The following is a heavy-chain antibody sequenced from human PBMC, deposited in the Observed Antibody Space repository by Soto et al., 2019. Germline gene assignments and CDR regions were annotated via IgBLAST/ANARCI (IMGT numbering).Heavy chain of an antibody. CDR1: GFTFSDYY. Sequence: PGGSLRLSCAASGFTFSDYYMSWIRQAPGKGLEWVSYISSSGSTIYYADSVKGRFTISRDNAKNSLNLQMNSLRAEDTAVYYCPRGRSSGPTLMEVWGQGTTVTVCS. V-gene: IGHV3-11*01. J-gene: IGHJ6*02. CDR2: ISSSGSTI. CDR3: PRGRSSGPTLMEV. D-gene: IGHD6-19*01.